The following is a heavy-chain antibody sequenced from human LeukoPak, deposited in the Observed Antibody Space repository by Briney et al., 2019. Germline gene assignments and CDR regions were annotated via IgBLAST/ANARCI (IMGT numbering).Heavy chain of an antibody. V-gene: IGHV3-23*01. J-gene: IGHJ4*02. CDR2: INGNGDRT. Sequence: GGSLRLSCAASGFTFSSYAMSWVRQPPGKGLEWVSAINGNGDRTYYADSVKGRVTISRDNSKNTLYLQMNSLRAEDTAVYYCAKWFAQGGSGRYIDYWGQGTLITVSS. CDR1: GFTFSSYA. CDR3: AKWFAQGGSGRYIDY. D-gene: IGHD3-10*01.